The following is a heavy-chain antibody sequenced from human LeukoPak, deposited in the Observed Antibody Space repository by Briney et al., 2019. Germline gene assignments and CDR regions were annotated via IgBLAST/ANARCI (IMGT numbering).Heavy chain of an antibody. D-gene: IGHD4-11*01. J-gene: IGHJ4*02. CDR3: ARDSPPLYSNYAGD. CDR1: GGTFSSYA. CDR2: IIPILVIA. Sequence: GSSVKVSCKASGGTFSSYAISWVRQAPGQGLEWMGRIIPILVIANYAQKFQGRVTITANKSTSTAYMELSSLRSEDTAVYYCARDSPPLYSNYAGDWGQGTLVTVSS. V-gene: IGHV1-69*04.